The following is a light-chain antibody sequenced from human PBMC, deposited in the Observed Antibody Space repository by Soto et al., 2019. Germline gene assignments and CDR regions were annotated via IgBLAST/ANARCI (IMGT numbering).Light chain of an antibody. Sequence: EIVVTQSPATLSVSPGERVTLSCRASQSVSSSLAWYQQRPGQAPRLLIYDTSTRAAGISARFSGSGSGTEFTLTIRSLQSEDFAVYYCQQYIDWPPGTFGQGTAVEI. V-gene: IGKV3-15*01. CDR1: QSVSSS. J-gene: IGKJ1*01. CDR3: QQYIDWPPGT. CDR2: DTS.